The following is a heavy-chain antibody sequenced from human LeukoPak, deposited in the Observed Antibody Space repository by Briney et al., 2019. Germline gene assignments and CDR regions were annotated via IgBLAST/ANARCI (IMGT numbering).Heavy chain of an antibody. CDR2: IYHSGST. V-gene: IGHV4-30-2*01. CDR3: ARGPRVYYDILTGYLD. D-gene: IGHD3-9*01. J-gene: IGHJ4*02. CDR1: GGSISSGGYS. Sequence: SQTLSLTCAVSGGSISSGGYSWCWIRQPPGKGLEWIGYIYHSGSTYYNPSLKSRVTISVDRSKNQFSLKLSSVTAADTAVYYCARGPRVYYDILTGYLDWGQGTLVTVSS.